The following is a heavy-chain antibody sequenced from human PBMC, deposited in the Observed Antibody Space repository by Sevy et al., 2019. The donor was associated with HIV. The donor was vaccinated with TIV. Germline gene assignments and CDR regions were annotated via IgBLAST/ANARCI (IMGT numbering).Heavy chain of an antibody. V-gene: IGHV4-38-2*02. Sequence: SETLSLTCTVSGFSISSDYYWGWIRQPQGKGLEWIGSIYDGGSTYYNPSLKSRVTISIDTSKNQFSLKLGSVTAADTAVYYCARDYYGSGSYYEFVYWGQGTLVTVSS. J-gene: IGHJ4*02. CDR2: IYDGGST. D-gene: IGHD3-10*01. CDR1: GFSISSDYY. CDR3: ARDYYGSGSYYEFVY.